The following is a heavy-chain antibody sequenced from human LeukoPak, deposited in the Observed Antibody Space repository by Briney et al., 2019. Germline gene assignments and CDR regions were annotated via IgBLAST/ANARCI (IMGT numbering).Heavy chain of an antibody. CDR2: ISGSGGTT. CDR3: AKEEAFSSSWTDY. D-gene: IGHD6-13*01. CDR1: GFTFSSYA. V-gene: IGHV3-23*01. J-gene: IGHJ4*02. Sequence: GGSLRLSCAASGFTFSSYAMSWVRQAPGKRLEWVSTISGSGGTTYYADSVRGRFTISRDNSKNTLYLQMNTLRAEDTAVYYCAKEEAFSSSWTDYWGQGTLVTVSS.